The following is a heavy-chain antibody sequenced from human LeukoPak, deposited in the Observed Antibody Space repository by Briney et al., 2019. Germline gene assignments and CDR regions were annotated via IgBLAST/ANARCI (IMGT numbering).Heavy chain of an antibody. J-gene: IGHJ6*03. Sequence: SSETLSLTCSVSGGSISNYYWTWVRQPPGKGLEWIGYIYYSGSTNYNPSLKSRVTISVDTSKNHFSLKLSSVTAADTAVYYCARGGPPAYYYYMDVWGKGTTVTVSS. D-gene: IGHD2-2*01. CDR3: ARGGPPAYYYYMDV. CDR1: GGSISNYY. CDR2: IYYSGST. V-gene: IGHV4-59*01.